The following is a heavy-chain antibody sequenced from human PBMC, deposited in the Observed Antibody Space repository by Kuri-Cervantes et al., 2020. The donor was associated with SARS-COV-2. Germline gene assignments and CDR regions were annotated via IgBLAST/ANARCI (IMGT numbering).Heavy chain of an antibody. Sequence: SETLSLTCTVSGFSISSSSYYWGWIRQPPGKGLEWIGSIYYSGSTYYNPSLKSRVTISVDTSKNQFSLKLSSVTAADTAVYYCARGRAQITIFGVSSMDWFDPWGRGTLVPVSS. D-gene: IGHD3-3*01. CDR1: GFSISSSSYY. CDR3: ARGRAQITIFGVSSMDWFDP. CDR2: IYYSGST. J-gene: IGHJ5*02. V-gene: IGHV4-39*07.